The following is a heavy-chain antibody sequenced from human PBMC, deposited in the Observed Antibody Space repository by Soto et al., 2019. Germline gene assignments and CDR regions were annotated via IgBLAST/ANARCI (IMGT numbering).Heavy chain of an antibody. CDR2: IIPIFGTA. D-gene: IGHD2-15*01. Sequence: SVKVSCKASGYSFTSYGLSWVRQAPGQGLEWMGWIIPIFGTANYAQKFQGRVTITADESTSTAYMELSSLRSEDTAVYYCARDPCSGGSCYLWYYYGMDVWGQGTTVTVS. CDR3: ARDPCSGGSCYLWYYYGMDV. CDR1: GYSFTSYG. V-gene: IGHV1-69*13. J-gene: IGHJ6*02.